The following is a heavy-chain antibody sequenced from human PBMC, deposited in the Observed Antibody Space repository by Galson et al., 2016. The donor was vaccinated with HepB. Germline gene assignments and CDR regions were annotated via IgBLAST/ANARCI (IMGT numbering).Heavy chain of an antibody. D-gene: IGHD2-21*02. J-gene: IGHJ4*02. CDR2: ISSSSNYI. V-gene: IGHV3-21*04. CDR3: ARDRAVTPRLGCPLY. Sequence: SLRLSCAASGFIFSSYSMNWVRQAPGKGLEWISSISSSSNYIDYADSARGRFTISRDNANNLLYLHMNSLRPEDTAIYYCARDRAVTPRLGCPLYWGQGILVTVSS. CDR1: GFIFSSYS.